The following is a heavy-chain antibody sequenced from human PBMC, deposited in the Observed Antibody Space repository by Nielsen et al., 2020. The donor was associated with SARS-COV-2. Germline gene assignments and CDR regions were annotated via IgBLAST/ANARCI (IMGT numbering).Heavy chain of an antibody. CDR2: ISGSGGTI. Sequence: GESLRLSCAASGFTSSSYSMNWVRQAPGKGLEWVSFISGSGGTIYYADSVKGRFTISRDKAKNSLYLQMNSLREEDAAVYYCASSFASGYIDYWGQGTLVTVSS. V-gene: IGHV3-48*02. D-gene: IGHD3-9*01. CDR1: GFTSSSYS. CDR3: ASSFASGYIDY. J-gene: IGHJ4*02.